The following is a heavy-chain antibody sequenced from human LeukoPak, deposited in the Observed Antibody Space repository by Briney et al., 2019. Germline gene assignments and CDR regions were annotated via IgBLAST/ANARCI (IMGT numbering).Heavy chain of an antibody. Sequence: GGSLRLSCVASGFIFSNYWMNWVRQAPGKGLEWVSSISSSSSYIYYADSVKGRFTISRDNAKNSLYLQMNSLRAEDTAVYYCARVTLGAAGLYDAFDIWGQGTMVTVSS. V-gene: IGHV3-21*01. J-gene: IGHJ3*02. CDR3: ARVTLGAAGLYDAFDI. CDR1: GFIFSNYW. CDR2: ISSSSSYI. D-gene: IGHD6-13*01.